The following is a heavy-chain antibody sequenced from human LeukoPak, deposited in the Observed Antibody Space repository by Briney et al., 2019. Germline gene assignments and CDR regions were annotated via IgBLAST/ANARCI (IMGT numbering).Heavy chain of an antibody. D-gene: IGHD1-14*01. V-gene: IGHV3-30*02. CDR1: GFTFSSYG. CDR2: IRNDGSII. J-gene: IGHJ4*02. Sequence: GGSLRLSCAASGFTFSSYGMHWIRQAPGKGLEWVAFIRNDGSIIYNADSVKGRFTISRDNSKNSLSLQMNSLRAEDTALYYCAREVWGPEYWGQGTLVTVSS. CDR3: AREVWGPEY.